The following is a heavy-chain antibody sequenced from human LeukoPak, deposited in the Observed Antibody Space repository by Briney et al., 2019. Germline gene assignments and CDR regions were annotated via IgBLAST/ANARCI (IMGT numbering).Heavy chain of an antibody. D-gene: IGHD4-17*01. V-gene: IGHV3-23*01. CDR2: IGYSAGDT. J-gene: IGHJ4*02. Sequence: GGSLRLSCAASGFTVSSYAMTWVRQAPGKGLEWVSAIGYSAGDTYYADSVKGRFTISRDNAKNSLYLQVNSLRPEDTALYFCAKGKGGTTAGLDYWGQGTLVTVSS. CDR1: GFTVSSYA. CDR3: AKGKGGTTAGLDY.